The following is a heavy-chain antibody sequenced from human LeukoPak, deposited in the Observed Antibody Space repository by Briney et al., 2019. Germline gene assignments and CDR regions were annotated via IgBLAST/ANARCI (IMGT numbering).Heavy chain of an antibody. CDR1: GFTFSSYS. CDR3: AKDGSGSYLNWYFDL. J-gene: IGHJ2*01. Sequence: PGGSLRLSCAASGFTFSSYSMNWVRQAPGKGLEWVSSISSSSSYIYYADSVKGRFTISRDNAKNSLYLQMNSLRAEDTAVYYCAKDGSGSYLNWYFDLWGRGTLVTVSS. CDR2: ISSSSSYI. V-gene: IGHV3-21*04. D-gene: IGHD1-26*01.